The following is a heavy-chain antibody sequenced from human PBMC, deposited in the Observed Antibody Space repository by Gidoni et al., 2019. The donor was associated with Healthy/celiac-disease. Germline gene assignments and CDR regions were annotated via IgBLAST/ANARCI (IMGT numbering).Heavy chain of an antibody. CDR1: GFTFSSYG. CDR3: ARDRDRPVDGMDV. V-gene: IGHV3-33*01. CDR2: IWYDGSNK. Sequence: QVQLVESGGGVVQPGRSLRLSCAASGFTFSSYGMHWVRQAPGKGLEWVAVIWYDGSNKYYADSVKGRFTISRDNSKNTLYLQMNSLRAEDTAVYYCARDRDRPVDGMDVWGQGTTVTVSS. D-gene: IGHD2-15*01. J-gene: IGHJ6*02.